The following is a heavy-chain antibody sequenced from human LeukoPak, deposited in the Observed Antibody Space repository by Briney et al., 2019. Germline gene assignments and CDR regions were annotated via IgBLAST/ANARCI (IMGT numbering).Heavy chain of an antibody. CDR2: ISYDGSKK. V-gene: IGHV3-30-3*01. CDR3: ARDYGNGGDYFDY. CDR1: GFTFRNYA. Sequence: GRSLRLSCAVSGFTFRNYATHWVRQAPGKGLEWVAVISYDGSKKYYADSVKGRFTISRDNSKNTLYLRMNSLRAEDTAVYYCARDYGNGGDYFDYWGQGTLVTVSS. D-gene: IGHD7-27*01. J-gene: IGHJ4*02.